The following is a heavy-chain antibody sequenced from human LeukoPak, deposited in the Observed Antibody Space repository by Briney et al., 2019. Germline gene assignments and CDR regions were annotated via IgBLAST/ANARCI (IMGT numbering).Heavy chain of an antibody. J-gene: IGHJ5*02. D-gene: IGHD1-26*01. CDR2: IYTSGST. CDR3: ARDLVVGASGGNWFDP. Sequence: SETLSLTCTVSGGSISCYYWSWIRQPAGKGLEWIGRIYTSGSTNYNPSLKSRVTMSVDTSKNQFSLKLSSVTAADTAVYYCARDLVVGASGGNWFDPWGQGTLVTVSS. CDR1: GGSISCYY. V-gene: IGHV4-4*07.